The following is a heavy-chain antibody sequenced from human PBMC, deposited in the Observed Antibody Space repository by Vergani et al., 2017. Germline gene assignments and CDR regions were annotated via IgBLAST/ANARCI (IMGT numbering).Heavy chain of an antibody. CDR3: AKGNPRNSGYDYLYYYHAMDV. CDR1: GFKIERYG. J-gene: IGHJ6*02. Sequence: EVLLVESGGGLVQPGRSLRLSCAASGFKIERYGIHWVRQRPGKGLEWVSFISFDSLIKGYAASVKGRFTICRDNDKNSVYFQMNSLSAGDTAVYYCAKGNPRNSGYDYLYYYHAMDVWGQGTTVTVSS. D-gene: IGHD5-12*01. CDR2: ISFDSLIK. V-gene: IGHV3-9*01.